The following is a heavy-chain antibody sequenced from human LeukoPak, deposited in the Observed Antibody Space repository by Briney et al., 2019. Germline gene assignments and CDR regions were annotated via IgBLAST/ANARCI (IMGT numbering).Heavy chain of an antibody. D-gene: IGHD6-13*01. V-gene: IGHV6-1*01. CDR1: GDSVSSNSAT. Sequence: PSQTLSLTCAISGDSVSSNSATWTWIRQSPSRVLEWLGRTYYRSKWYNDYAVSVKSRITINPDTSRNQFSLQLNTVTPEDTAVYYCARGSSSNSWFFDYWGQGTLVTVSS. CDR2: TYYRSKWYN. J-gene: IGHJ4*02. CDR3: ARGSSSNSWFFDY.